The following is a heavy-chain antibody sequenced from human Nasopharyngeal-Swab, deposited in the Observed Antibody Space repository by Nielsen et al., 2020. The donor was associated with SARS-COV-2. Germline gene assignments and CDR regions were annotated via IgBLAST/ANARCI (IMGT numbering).Heavy chain of an antibody. CDR1: GFTFSDFT. V-gene: IGHV3-21*01. D-gene: IGHD3-3*01. J-gene: IGHJ4*02. CDR3: AKYKSGYVDY. CDR2: ISTSSRYI. Sequence: GESLKISCAASGFTFSDFTMTWVRQAPGKGLDWVSSISTSSRYIYYADSLKGRFTISRDNAKDSLYLQMNSLRAEDTAVYYCAKYKSGYVDYWGQGTLVTVSS.